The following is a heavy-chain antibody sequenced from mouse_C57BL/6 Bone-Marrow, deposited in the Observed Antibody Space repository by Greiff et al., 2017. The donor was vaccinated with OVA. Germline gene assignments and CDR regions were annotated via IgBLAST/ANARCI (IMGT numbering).Heavy chain of an antibody. CDR3: ARVIYYDYDGYFDV. D-gene: IGHD2-4*01. CDR1: GYTFTGYW. J-gene: IGHJ1*03. CDR2: ILPGSGST. Sequence: VKLMESGAELMKPGASVKLSCKASGYTFTGYWIEWVKQRPGHGLEWIGEILPGSGSTNYNEKFKGKATFTADTSSNTAYMQLSSLTTEDSAIYYCARVIYYDYDGYFDVWGTGTTVTVSS. V-gene: IGHV1-9*01.